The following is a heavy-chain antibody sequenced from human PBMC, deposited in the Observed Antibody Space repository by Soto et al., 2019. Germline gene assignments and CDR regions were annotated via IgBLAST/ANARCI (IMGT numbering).Heavy chain of an antibody. CDR2: INHSGST. CDR3: ARGVFVVPAAMTIYYFDY. CDR1: GGSFSGYY. Sequence: SETLSLTCAVYGGSFSGYYWSWIRQPPGKGLEWIGEINHSGSTNYNPSLKSRVTISVDTSKNQFSLKLSPVTAADTAVYYCARGVFVVPAAMTIYYFDYWGQGTLVTVSS. J-gene: IGHJ4*02. V-gene: IGHV4-34*01. D-gene: IGHD2-2*01.